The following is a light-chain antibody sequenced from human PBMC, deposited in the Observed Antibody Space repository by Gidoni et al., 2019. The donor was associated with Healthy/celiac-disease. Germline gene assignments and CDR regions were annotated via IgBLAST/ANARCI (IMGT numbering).Light chain of an antibody. V-gene: IGLV3-25*03. CDR2: KDS. CDR3: QSADSSGTYRV. J-gene: IGLJ3*02. Sequence: SYELTQPPSVSVSPGQTARITCSGDALPKQYAYWYQQKPGQAPVLVIYKDSERPSGIAERVSGSSAGTTFTLTISGVHAEDEADYYCQSADSSGTYRVFGGGTKLTVL. CDR1: ALPKQY.